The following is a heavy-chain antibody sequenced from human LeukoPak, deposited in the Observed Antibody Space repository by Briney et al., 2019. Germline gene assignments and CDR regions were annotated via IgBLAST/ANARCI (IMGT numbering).Heavy chain of an antibody. V-gene: IGHV3-23*01. CDR3: AKDPLYSSSWYGYYGMDV. CDR2: ISGSGGST. CDR1: GFTFSSYA. Sequence: GGSLRLSCAASGFTFSSYAMSWVRQAPGKGLEWFSAISGSGGSTYCADSVKGRFTISRDNSKNTLYLQMNSLRAEDTAVYYCAKDPLYSSSWYGYYGMDVWGQGTTVTVSS. J-gene: IGHJ6*02. D-gene: IGHD6-13*01.